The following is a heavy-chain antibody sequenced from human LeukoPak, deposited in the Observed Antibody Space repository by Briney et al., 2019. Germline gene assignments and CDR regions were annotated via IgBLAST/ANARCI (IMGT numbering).Heavy chain of an antibody. J-gene: IGHJ4*02. CDR1: GFTFSSYG. CDR2: IWYDGSNK. D-gene: IGHD3-16*01. CDR3: ARDSPAADYVYAFDY. Sequence: PGRSLRLSCAASGFTFSSYGMHWVRQAPGKGLEWVEVIWYDGSNKYYADSVKGRFTISRDNSKNTLYLQMNSLRAEDTAVYYCARDSPAADYVYAFDYWGQGTLVTVSS. V-gene: IGHV3-33*01.